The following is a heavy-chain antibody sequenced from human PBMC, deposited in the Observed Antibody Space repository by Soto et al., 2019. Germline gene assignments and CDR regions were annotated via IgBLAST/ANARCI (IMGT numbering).Heavy chain of an antibody. Sequence: SVKVSCKASGYTFTFRYLHWARQAPGQALEWMGWITPFKSDTNYAQKFQDRVTITRDRSVSTAYMELSNLRSDDTAMYYCARSPFAGSDAFDIWGQGTMVTVS. CDR1: GYTFTFRY. CDR2: ITPFKSDT. CDR3: ARSPFAGSDAFDI. J-gene: IGHJ3*02. V-gene: IGHV1-45*02. D-gene: IGHD1-1*01.